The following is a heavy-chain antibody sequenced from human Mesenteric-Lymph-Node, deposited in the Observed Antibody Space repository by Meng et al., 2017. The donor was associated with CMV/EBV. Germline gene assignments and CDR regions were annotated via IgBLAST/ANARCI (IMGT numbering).Heavy chain of an antibody. D-gene: IGHD4-17*01. J-gene: IGHJ4*02. V-gene: IGHV3-33*03. Sequence: GESLKISCAASGFTLSSYGMHWVRQAPGKGLEWVAVIWYDGSNKHYVDSVKGRFTISKDNSKNTLYLQMNRLRVEDTAVYYCVRDHYGVDYWGQGTLVTVSS. CDR2: IWYDGSNK. CDR1: GFTLSSYG. CDR3: VRDHYGVDY.